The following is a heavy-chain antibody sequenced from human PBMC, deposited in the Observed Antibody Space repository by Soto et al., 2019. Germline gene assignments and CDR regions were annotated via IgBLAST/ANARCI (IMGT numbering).Heavy chain of an antibody. CDR1: GYTFTGYY. J-gene: IGHJ6*02. Sequence: GASVKVSCKASGYTFTGYYMHWVRQAPGQGLEWMGWINPNSGGTNYAQKFQGRVTMTRDTSISTAYMELSRLRSDDTAVYYCARAGIAVAGAYYYYGMDVWGQGTTVTVSS. D-gene: IGHD6-19*01. CDR3: ARAGIAVAGAYYYYGMDV. V-gene: IGHV1-2*02. CDR2: INPNSGGT.